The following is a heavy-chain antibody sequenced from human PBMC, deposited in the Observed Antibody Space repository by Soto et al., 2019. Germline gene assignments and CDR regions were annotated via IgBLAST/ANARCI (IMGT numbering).Heavy chain of an antibody. D-gene: IGHD2-2*02. CDR2: SNPTGTYT. J-gene: IGHJ3*01. CDR1: RFTFSNSW. Sequence: EGQLVESGGGLIQPGGSLRLSCAASRFTFSNSWMHWVRQAPGKGLMWVARSNPTGTYTLYADSVKGRFTISRDNARNTLYLQMTSLTDDDTATYYCARAIGDEHRLIPYAFDLWGRGAVVTVS. V-gene: IGHV3-74*01. CDR3: ARAIGDEHRLIPYAFDL.